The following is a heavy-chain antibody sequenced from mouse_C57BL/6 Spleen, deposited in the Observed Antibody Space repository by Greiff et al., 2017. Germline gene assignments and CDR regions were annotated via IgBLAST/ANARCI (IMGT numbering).Heavy chain of an antibody. J-gene: IGHJ4*01. CDR2: IRNKANGYTT. CDR3: ARFPPSAYAMDY. Sequence: EVKLQESGGGLVQPGGSLSLSCAASGFTFTDYYMSWVRQPPGKALESLGFIRNKANGYTTEYSASVKGRFTISRDNSQSILYLQMNALRAEDSATYYCARFPPSAYAMDYWGQGTSVTVSS. V-gene: IGHV7-3*01. D-gene: IGHD6-1*01. CDR1: GFTFTDYY.